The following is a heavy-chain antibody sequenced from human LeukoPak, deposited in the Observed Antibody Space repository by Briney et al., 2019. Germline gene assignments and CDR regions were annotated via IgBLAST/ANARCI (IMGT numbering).Heavy chain of an antibody. D-gene: IGHD3-10*01. CDR2: IIPAFGTT. J-gene: IGHJ4*02. CDR3: AREYYGSGSYYDGYYFYF. CDR1: GDTFNSYA. Sequence: SVEVSCKVSGDTFNSYAVAWVRQAPGQGLEWMGLIIPAFGTTHYAQRFQGRVTITSDKSTTTAYVELGSLRSEDTAVYYCAREYYGSGSYYDGYYFYFWGQGTLVTVSS. V-gene: IGHV1-69*06.